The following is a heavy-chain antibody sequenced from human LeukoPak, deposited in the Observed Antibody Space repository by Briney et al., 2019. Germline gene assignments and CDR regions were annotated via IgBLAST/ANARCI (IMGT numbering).Heavy chain of an antibody. CDR2: MYTSGST. CDR1: SRSIASGSYY. CDR3: ARDVFLNWFDP. J-gene: IGHJ5*02. V-gene: IGHV4-61*02. Sequence: PSETLSLTCTVSSRSIASGSYYWNWIRQPAGKGLEWIGRMYTSGSTNYNPSLKSRVTISVDTSKNQFSLKLSSVTAADTAVYYCARDVFLNWFDPWGQGTLVTVSS.